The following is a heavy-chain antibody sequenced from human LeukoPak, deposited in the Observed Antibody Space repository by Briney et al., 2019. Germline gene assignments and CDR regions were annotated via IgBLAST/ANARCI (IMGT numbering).Heavy chain of an antibody. V-gene: IGHV1-69*06. CDR1: GGTFSSYA. CDR2: IIPIFGTA. D-gene: IGHD3-10*01. CDR3: ARSHYYGSGSHDAFDI. Sequence: GASVKVSFKASGGTFSSYAISWVRQAPGQGLEWMGGIIPIFGTANYAQKFQGRVTITADKSTSTAYMELSSLRSEDTAVYYCARSHYYGSGSHDAFDIWGQGTMVTVSS. J-gene: IGHJ3*02.